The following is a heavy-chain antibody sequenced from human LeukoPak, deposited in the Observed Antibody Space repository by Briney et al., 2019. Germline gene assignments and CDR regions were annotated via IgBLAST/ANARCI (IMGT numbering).Heavy chain of an antibody. CDR1: GCSISSYY. V-gene: IGHV4-59*01. D-gene: IGHD3-10*01. Sequence: SVTLSLTCTVSGCSISSYYWSWLGQPPGKGLVWIGYIYYSGSTNYNPSLKSRVTMSVDPSKNQFSLKLSSVNAADTAVYYCARNKLYGSGSYYIEDAFDIWGQGTMVTVSS. CDR2: IYYSGST. J-gene: IGHJ3*02. CDR3: ARNKLYGSGSYYIEDAFDI.